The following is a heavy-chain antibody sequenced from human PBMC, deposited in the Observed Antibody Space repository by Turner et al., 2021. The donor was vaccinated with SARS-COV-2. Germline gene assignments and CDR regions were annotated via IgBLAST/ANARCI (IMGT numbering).Heavy chain of an antibody. CDR2: FDPEDGET. CDR1: GYTLTEFS. V-gene: IGHV1-24*01. J-gene: IGHJ6*02. Sequence: QVQLVQSGAEVKKPGASVTVSCKVSGYTLTEFSMHWVRQAPGKGLEWMGAFDPEDGETIYAQKFQGRVSMTEDTSTDTAYMELSSLRSEDTAVYYCATVPVVPAAIGYYYYYGMDVWGQGTTVTVSS. CDR3: ATVPVVPAAIGYYYYYGMDV. D-gene: IGHD2-2*02.